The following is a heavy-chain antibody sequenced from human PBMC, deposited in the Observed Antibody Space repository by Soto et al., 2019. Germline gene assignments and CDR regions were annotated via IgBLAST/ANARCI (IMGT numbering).Heavy chain of an antibody. CDR2: INHSGST. Sequence: QVQLQQWGAGLLKPSETLSLTCAVYGGSFSGYYWSWIRQPPGKGLEWIGEINHSGSTNYNPSLRCRVSISVDTSKDQFSLTLCSLPAASASVYFCASGPGRIDYWVQGTVVTVSS. CDR3: ASGPGRIDY. J-gene: IGHJ4*02. D-gene: IGHD1-1*01. CDR1: GGSFSGYY. V-gene: IGHV4-34*01.